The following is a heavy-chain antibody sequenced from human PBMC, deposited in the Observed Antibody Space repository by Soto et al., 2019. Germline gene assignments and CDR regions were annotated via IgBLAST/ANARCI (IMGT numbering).Heavy chain of an antibody. D-gene: IGHD7-27*01. J-gene: IGHJ4*02. V-gene: IGHV1-8*01. CDR3: ARSRGGTGVHFDF. CDR1: GYTFTNYD. Sequence: ASVKVSCKASGYTFTNYDINWVRQATGRGPEWMGWMNPDSGDTGYVPNFQGRVSMTRSTSISTAYMELSDLRSEDTAVYYCARSRGGTGVHFDFWGQGTQVTVSS. CDR2: MNPDSGDT.